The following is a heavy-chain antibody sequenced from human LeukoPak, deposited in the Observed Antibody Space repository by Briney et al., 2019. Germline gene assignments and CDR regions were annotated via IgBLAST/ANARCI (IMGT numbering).Heavy chain of an antibody. J-gene: IGHJ4*02. Sequence: GGXXRLXCAASXFTFSSYSMNWVRQAPGKXXXWVSYISSSSSTIYYADSVKGRFTISRDNSKNTLYLQMNSLRAEDTAVYYCAKAGGGYCSSTGCYLYYWGQGTLVTVSS. CDR2: ISSSSSTI. CDR3: AKAGGGYCSSTGCYLYY. CDR1: XFTFSSYS. V-gene: IGHV3-48*01. D-gene: IGHD2-2*01.